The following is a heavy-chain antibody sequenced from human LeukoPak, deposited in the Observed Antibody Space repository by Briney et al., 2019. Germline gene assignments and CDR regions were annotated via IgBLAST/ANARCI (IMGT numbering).Heavy chain of an antibody. Sequence: SETLSLACAVSGYSISSGYYWGWIRQPPGKGLEWIGSIYHSGSTYYNPSLKSRVTISVDTSKNQFSLQLSSVTAADTAVYYCARDPFDYWGQGTLVTVSS. CDR1: GYSISSGYY. V-gene: IGHV4-38-2*02. CDR2: IYHSGST. CDR3: ARDPFDY. J-gene: IGHJ4*02.